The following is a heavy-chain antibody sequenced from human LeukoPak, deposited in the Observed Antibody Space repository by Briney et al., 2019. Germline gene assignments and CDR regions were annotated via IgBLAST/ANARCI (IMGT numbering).Heavy chain of an antibody. D-gene: IGHD3-10*01. CDR3: AKDGVTMVQGAFDI. J-gene: IGHJ3*02. CDR2: ISYDGSNK. V-gene: IGHV3-30-3*01. CDR1: GFTFSSYA. Sequence: GGSLRLSCAASGFTFSSYAMHWVRQAPGKGLEWVAVISYDGSNKYYADSVKGRFTISRDNAKNSLYLQMNSLRAEDTAVYYCAKDGVTMVQGAFDIWGQGTMVTVSS.